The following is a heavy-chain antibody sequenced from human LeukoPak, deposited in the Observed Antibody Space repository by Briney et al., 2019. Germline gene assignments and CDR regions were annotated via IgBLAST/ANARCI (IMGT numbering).Heavy chain of an antibody. CDR2: IKQDGSEK. CDR1: GFTFTGYW. J-gene: IGHJ6*03. D-gene: IGHD5-12*01. CDR3: ARDWYAGYSGYDPYYYYYYMDV. V-gene: IGHV3-7*01. Sequence: HPGGSLRLSCAASGFTFTGYWMSWVRQAPGKGLEWVANIKQDGSEKYYVDSVKGRFTISRDNSKNTLYLQMNSLRAEDTAVYYCARDWYAGYSGYDPYYYYYYMDVWGKGTTVTVSS.